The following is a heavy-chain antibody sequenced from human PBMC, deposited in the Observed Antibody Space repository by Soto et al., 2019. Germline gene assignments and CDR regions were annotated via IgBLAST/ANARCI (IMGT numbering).Heavy chain of an antibody. CDR3: ARDRYYYDSSGYPKGVYFDY. V-gene: IGHV4-59*01. J-gene: IGHJ4*02. Sequence: SETLSLTRTVSGGSISSYYWSLIRQRPGKGLGGIGDIYYSGSTNDNPYLKSRATISVDPSKNQFSLKLSPVTAADTAVYYCARDRYYYDSSGYPKGVYFDYWGQGTLVTVSS. CDR1: GGSISSYY. CDR2: IYYSGST. D-gene: IGHD3-22*01.